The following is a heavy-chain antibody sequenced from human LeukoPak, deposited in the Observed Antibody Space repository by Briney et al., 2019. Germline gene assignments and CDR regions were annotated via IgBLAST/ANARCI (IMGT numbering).Heavy chain of an antibody. Sequence: ASVKVSCKASGYNFNTYGNSWVRQAPGQGLEWMGWISGYNGQTNYTLNFEGRVTMTTDTSTSTAYMELRSLRSDDTAVYYCARSPIYYYDTSGLYDFEYWGLGTLVTVSS. D-gene: IGHD3-22*01. V-gene: IGHV1-18*04. CDR1: GYNFNTYG. J-gene: IGHJ4*02. CDR3: ARSPIYYYDTSGLYDFEY. CDR2: ISGYNGQT.